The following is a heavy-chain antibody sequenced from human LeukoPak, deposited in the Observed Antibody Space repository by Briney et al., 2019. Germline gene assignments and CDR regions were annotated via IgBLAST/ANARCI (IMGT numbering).Heavy chain of an antibody. CDR3: AKEGTGLSYYYYYMDV. V-gene: IGHV1-46*01. CDR1: GYTFTNYY. J-gene: IGHJ6*03. D-gene: IGHD1-14*01. Sequence: ASVKVSCKASGYTFTNYYMHGVGQAPGQGREWMGIINPSGGRTTYAQRFQGRVTTTRDRSTNTVYMELSSLRSEDTAVYYCAKEGTGLSYYYYYMDVWGTGTTVTVSS. CDR2: INPSGGRT.